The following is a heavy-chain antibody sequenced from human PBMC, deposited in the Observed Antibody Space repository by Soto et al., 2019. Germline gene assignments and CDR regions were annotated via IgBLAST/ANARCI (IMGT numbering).Heavy chain of an antibody. J-gene: IGHJ4*02. CDR1: RFTFSSSA. CDR3: AKDRDYPRDQFHY. CDR2: ISGSGGST. D-gene: IGHD2-2*01. V-gene: IGHV3-23*01. Sequence: PRGSLRLSCTSSRFTFSSSAMIWDRQAPGKGLEWVSAISGSGGSTYYADSVRGRFTISRDNSKNTVFLHMDSLRAEDTAVYYCAKDRDYPRDQFHYWGQGTLVTGSS.